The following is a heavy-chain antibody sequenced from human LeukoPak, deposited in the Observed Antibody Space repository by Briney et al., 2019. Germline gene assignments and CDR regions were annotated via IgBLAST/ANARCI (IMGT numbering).Heavy chain of an antibody. CDR3: AYWELLSGMDV. Sequence: GGSLRLSRAASGFTVSSNYMSWVRQAPGKGLEWVSLIYSGGTTYYANSVKGRFTISRDNSKNTLFLQMNSLRAEDSAVYYCAYWELLSGMDVWGQETTVTVSS. CDR1: GFTVSSNY. D-gene: IGHD1-26*01. J-gene: IGHJ6*02. CDR2: IYSGGTT. V-gene: IGHV3-53*01.